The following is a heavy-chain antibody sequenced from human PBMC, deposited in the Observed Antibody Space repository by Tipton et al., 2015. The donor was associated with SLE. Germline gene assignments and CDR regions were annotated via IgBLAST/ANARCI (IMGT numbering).Heavy chain of an antibody. CDR3: AKDFGTSMEGATD. J-gene: IGHJ4*02. CDR2: VRWTSGYV. D-gene: IGHD1-26*01. CDR1: GFTFDDYA. V-gene: IGHV3-9*01. Sequence: SLRLSCAASGFTFDDYAMHLLRQAPGKGLEWVSGVRWTSGYVGYADSVKGRFTVSRDNAKNSLYLQMNSLRVEDTALYYCAKDFGTSMEGATDWGQGTLVTVSS.